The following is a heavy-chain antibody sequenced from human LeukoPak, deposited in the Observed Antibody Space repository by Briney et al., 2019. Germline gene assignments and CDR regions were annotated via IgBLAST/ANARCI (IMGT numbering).Heavy chain of an antibody. V-gene: IGHV3-30*03. D-gene: IGHD3-10*01. CDR3: AREDHGSGSYFDY. J-gene: IGHJ4*02. CDR1: GFTFSSYG. Sequence: GRSLRLSCAASGFTFSSYGMHWVRQAPGKGLEWVAVISYDGSNKYYADSVKGRFTISRDNAKNSLYLQMNSLRAEDTAVYYCAREDHGSGSYFDYWGQGTLVTVSS. CDR2: ISYDGSNK.